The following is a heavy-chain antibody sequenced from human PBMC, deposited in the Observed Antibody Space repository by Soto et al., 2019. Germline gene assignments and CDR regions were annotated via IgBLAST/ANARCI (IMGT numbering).Heavy chain of an antibody. CDR1: GFTFSSYA. J-gene: IGHJ5*02. D-gene: IGHD3-10*01. V-gene: IGHV3-23*01. CDR2: ISGSGGST. Sequence: GGSLRLSCAASGFTFSSYAMSLFRQAPGKGLEWVSAISGSGGSTYYADSVKGRFTISRDNSKNTLYLQMSSLRAEDTAVYYCAKDREYYGSGSYYNPHNWFDPWGQGTLVTVSS. CDR3: AKDREYYGSGSYYNPHNWFDP.